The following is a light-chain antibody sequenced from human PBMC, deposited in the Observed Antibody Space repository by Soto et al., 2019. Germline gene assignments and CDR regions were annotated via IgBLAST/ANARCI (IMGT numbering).Light chain of an antibody. CDR2: DVS. V-gene: IGLV2-14*01. J-gene: IGLJ1*01. Sequence: QSALTQPASVSGSPGQSITISCTGTSSDVGGYNYVSWYQQHPGKARKLMIYDVSNRPSGVSNRFSGSKSGITASLTISGLQAEDEADYYCSSYTSSSTYVFGTGTKLTVL. CDR1: SSDVGGYNY. CDR3: SSYTSSSTYV.